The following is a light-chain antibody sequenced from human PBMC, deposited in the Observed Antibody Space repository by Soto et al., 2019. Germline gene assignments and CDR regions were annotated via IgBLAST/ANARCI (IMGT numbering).Light chain of an antibody. V-gene: IGLV1-40*01. J-gene: IGLJ1*01. CDR2: ANS. Sequence: QSVLTQPPSVSGVPGQRVNISCDGSSSNIGAGYDVHWYQQLPGTAPKLLIYANSNRPSGVPDRFSGSKSGASASLAITGLQAEDEADYYCQSYDSSLSGYVFGTGTKLTVL. CDR1: SSNIGAGYD. CDR3: QSYDSSLSGYV.